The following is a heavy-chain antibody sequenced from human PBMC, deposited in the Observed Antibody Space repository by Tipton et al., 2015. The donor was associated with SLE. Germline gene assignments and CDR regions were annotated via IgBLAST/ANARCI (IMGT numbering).Heavy chain of an antibody. V-gene: IGHV1-69*01. J-gene: IGHJ3*02. D-gene: IGHD3-22*01. CDR2: IIPIFGTA. Sequence: QSGAEVKKPGSSVKVSCKASGGTFSNYNINWVRQAPGQGLEWMGAIIPIFGTANYAQKFQDRVTITADESTSTVYMELSSLRSEDTAVYYCAREGYYESSGYSDAFDMWGQGTMVTVSS. CDR3: AREGYYESSGYSDAFDM. CDR1: GGTFSNYN.